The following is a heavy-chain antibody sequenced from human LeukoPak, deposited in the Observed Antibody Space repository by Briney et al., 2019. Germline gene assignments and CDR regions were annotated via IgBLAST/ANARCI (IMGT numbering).Heavy chain of an antibody. CDR2: ISSSSSYI. CDR3: ASSSHSKSLIY. Sequence: GGSLRLSCAASGFTFSSYSMSWVRQAPGKGLEWVSSISSSSSYIYYADSVKGRFTISRDNAKNSLYLQMDSLRAEDTALYYCASSSHSKSLIYWGQGTLVTVSS. J-gene: IGHJ4*02. CDR1: GFTFSSYS. V-gene: IGHV3-21*04. D-gene: IGHD6-6*01.